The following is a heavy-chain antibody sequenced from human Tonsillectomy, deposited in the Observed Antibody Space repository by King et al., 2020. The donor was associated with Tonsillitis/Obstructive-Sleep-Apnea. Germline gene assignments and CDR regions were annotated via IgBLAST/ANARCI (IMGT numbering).Heavy chain of an antibody. V-gene: IGHV1-69*09. CDR2: IIPILGIA. Sequence: QLVQSGAEVKKPGSSVKVSCKASGGTFSSYAISWVRQAPGQGLEWMGRIIPILGIANYAQKFQGRVTITADKSTSTAYMELSSLRSEDTAVYYCARDVSSSYYFDYWGQGPLVTVSS. CDR1: GGTFSSYA. D-gene: IGHD6-6*01. J-gene: IGHJ4*02. CDR3: ARDVSSSYYFDY.